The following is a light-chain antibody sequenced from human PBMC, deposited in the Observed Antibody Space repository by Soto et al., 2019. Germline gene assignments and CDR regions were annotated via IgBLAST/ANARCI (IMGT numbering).Light chain of an antibody. CDR3: AAWDDSLSARVV. J-gene: IGLJ2*01. CDR2: RNN. Sequence: QSVLTQPPSASGTPGQRVTISCSGSSCNIGSNYVYWYQQLPGTAPKLLIYRNNQRPSGVPDRFSGSKSGTSASLAISGLRSEDEADYYCAAWDDSLSARVVFGGGTKLTVL. V-gene: IGLV1-47*01. CDR1: SCNIGSNY.